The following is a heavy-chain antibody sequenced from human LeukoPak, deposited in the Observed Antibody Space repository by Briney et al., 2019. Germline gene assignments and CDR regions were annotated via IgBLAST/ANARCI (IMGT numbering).Heavy chain of an antibody. V-gene: IGHV3-7*01. Sequence: GGSLRLSCEASGFTFRSYWMNWARQAPGKALEWVANIKQDGSEKYYVDSVKGRFTISRDNAKNSLYLQMNSLRAEDTAVYYCATDKAGDSYSDYWGQGTLDTVSS. CDR3: ATDKAGDSYSDY. D-gene: IGHD3-10*01. J-gene: IGHJ4*02. CDR2: IKQDGSEK. CDR1: GFTFRSYW.